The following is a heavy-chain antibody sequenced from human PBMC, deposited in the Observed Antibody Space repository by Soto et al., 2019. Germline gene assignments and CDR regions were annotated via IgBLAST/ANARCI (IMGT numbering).Heavy chain of an antibody. CDR1: GFTFRNAL. V-gene: IGHV3-15*01. Sequence: GGSLRLSCAASGFTFRNALMSWVRQAPGKGLEWVGRIKSKTDGGTTDYAAPVKGRFTISRDDSKNMLYLQMNSLKTEDTAVYYCTTGTTVTTQGSWGQGTLVTVSS. CDR3: TTGTTVTTQGS. J-gene: IGHJ5*02. D-gene: IGHD4-17*01. CDR2: IKSKTDGGTT.